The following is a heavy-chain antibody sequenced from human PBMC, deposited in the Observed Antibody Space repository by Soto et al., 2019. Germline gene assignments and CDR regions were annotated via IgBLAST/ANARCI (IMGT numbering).Heavy chain of an antibody. J-gene: IGHJ6*02. V-gene: IGHV1-69*13. CDR3: ARYRPSYYYGMDV. CDR2: IIPIFGTA. CDR1: GGTFSSYA. Sequence: SVKVSCKASGGTFSSYAISWVRQAPGQGLEWMGGIIPIFGTANYAQKFQGRVTITADESTSTAYMELSSLRSEDTAVYYCARYRPSYYYGMDVWGQGTTVTVSS. D-gene: IGHD2-2*01.